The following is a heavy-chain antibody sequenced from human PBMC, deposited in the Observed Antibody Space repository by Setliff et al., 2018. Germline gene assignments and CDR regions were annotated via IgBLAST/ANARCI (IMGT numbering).Heavy chain of an antibody. V-gene: IGHV4-39*07. J-gene: IGHJ4*02. CDR3: ARLSPGGVPIDY. D-gene: IGHD2-2*01. CDR2: INHSGST. CDR1: GASLSSGTYY. Sequence: SETLSLTCTVSGASLSSGTYYWGWIRQPPGKGLEWIGEINHSGSTNYNPSLKSRVTISVDTSKNQISLILSSVTAADTAVYYCARLSPGGVPIDYWGQGTLVTVSS.